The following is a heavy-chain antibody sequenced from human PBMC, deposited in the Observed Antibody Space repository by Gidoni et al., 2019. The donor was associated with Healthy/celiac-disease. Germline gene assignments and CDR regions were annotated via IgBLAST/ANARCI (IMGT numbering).Heavy chain of an antibody. CDR2: ISSNGGST. D-gene: IGHD2-15*01. J-gene: IGHJ6*02. CDR1: WFPFRCHG. Sequence: VHLGESGGGLVQPGGSLRLSCSAPWFPFRCHGMPWVRQAPGKGLEYGSAISSNGGSTYYADSVEGRFTISRDNSKNTLYLQMSSLRAEDTAVYYCVKDGCSGGSCYSGMDVWGQGTTVTVSS. V-gene: IGHV3-64D*06. CDR3: VKDGCSGGSCYSGMDV.